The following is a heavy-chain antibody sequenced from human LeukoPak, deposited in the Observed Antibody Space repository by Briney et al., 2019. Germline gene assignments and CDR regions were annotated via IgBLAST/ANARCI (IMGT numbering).Heavy chain of an antibody. CDR1: GGSISSYY. D-gene: IGHD6-19*01. Sequence: SETLSLTCTVSGGSISSYYWSWIRQPAGKGLEWIGRIYTSRSTNYNPSLKSRVTMSVDTSKNQFSLKLSSVTAADTAVYYCARIASGWSNWYFDFWGRGTLVTVSS. J-gene: IGHJ2*01. V-gene: IGHV4-4*07. CDR3: ARIASGWSNWYFDF. CDR2: IYTSRST.